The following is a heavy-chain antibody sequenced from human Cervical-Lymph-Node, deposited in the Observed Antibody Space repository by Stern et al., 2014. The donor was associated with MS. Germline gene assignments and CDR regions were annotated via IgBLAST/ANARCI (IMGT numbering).Heavy chain of an antibody. J-gene: IGHJ4*02. CDR1: GFTVSRDY. D-gene: IGHD1-1*01. CDR2: ITNVGST. V-gene: IGHV3-53*01. Sequence: EVLLVESGGGVIQPGGSLRLSCTASGFTVSRDYMTWVRQAPGKGLEWVSLITNVGSTFYTDSVKGRFTISRDDSKNTVYLHMTSLRAEDTAMYYCARDTSSPERSDWWGQGTLVTVSS. CDR3: ARDTSSPERSDW.